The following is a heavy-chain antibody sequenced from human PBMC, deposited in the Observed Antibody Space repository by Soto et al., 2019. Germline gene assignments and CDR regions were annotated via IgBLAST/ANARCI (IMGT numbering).Heavy chain of an antibody. CDR2: IIPIFGTA. J-gene: IGHJ4*02. CDR1: GGTFSSYA. CDR3: ARIAYGSSSIGPFDD. Sequence: ASVQVSCKASGGTFSSYAISWVRQAPGQGLEWMGGIIPIFGTANYAQKFQGRVTITADESTSTAYMELSSLRSEDTAVYYCARIAYGSSSIGPFDDWCQGTLVTVAS. V-gene: IGHV1-69*13. D-gene: IGHD6-13*01.